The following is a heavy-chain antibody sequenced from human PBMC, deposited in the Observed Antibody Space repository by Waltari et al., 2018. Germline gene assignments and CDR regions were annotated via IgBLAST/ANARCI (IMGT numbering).Heavy chain of an antibody. CDR2: INHSGRT. J-gene: IGHJ4*02. CDR3: ARLRLGYCSGGSCYTGGFDY. CDR1: GGSFSGYY. Sequence: QVQLQQWGAGLLKPSETLSLTCAVYGGSFSGYYWSWIRQPPGKGGEWIGEINHSGRTNYNPSLKSRVTISVDTSKNQFSLKLSSVTAADTAVYYCARLRLGYCSGGSCYTGGFDYWGQGTLVTVSS. V-gene: IGHV4-34*01. D-gene: IGHD2-15*01.